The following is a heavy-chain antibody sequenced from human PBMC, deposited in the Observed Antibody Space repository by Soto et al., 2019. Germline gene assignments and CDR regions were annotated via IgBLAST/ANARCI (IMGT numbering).Heavy chain of an antibody. D-gene: IGHD1-26*01. CDR2: IIPIFGTA. J-gene: IGHJ4*02. Sequence: QVQLVQSGAEVKKPGSSVKVSCKASGGTFSSYAISWVRQAPGQGLEWMGGIIPIFGTANYAQKFQGRVTITADESTSTAYQEVSRLRSEDTAVDYCAGGKAGACPTYYYFDYWGQGTLVTVSS. CDR1: GGTFSSYA. V-gene: IGHV1-69*01. CDR3: AGGKAGACPTYYYFDY.